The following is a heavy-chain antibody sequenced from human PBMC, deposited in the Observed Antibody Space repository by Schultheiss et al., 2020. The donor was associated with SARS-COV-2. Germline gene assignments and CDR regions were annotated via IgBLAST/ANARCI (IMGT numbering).Heavy chain of an antibody. CDR2: IYYSGST. CDR1: GGSFSGYY. V-gene: IGHV4-34*01. J-gene: IGHJ6*03. D-gene: IGHD6-25*01. CDR3: ARHAAPYYYYYYMDV. Sequence: SETLSLTCAVYGGSFSGYYWSWIRQPPGKGLEWIGYIYYSGSTNYNPSLKSRVTMSVDTSKNQFSLKLSSVTAADTAVYYCARHAAPYYYYYYMDVWGKGTTVTVSS.